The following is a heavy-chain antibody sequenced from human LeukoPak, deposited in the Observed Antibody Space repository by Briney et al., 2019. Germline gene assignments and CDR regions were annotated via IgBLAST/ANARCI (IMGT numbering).Heavy chain of an antibody. CDR1: GFSFSSYD. J-gene: IGHJ4*02. CDR3: ARGDSYGLDY. Sequence: GGSLRLSCAASGFSFSSYDMNWVRQAPGKGLEWVSYISSSGSAIFYADSVRGRFTISRDNAKNSLYLQMNSLRAEDTAVYYCARGDSYGLDYWGQGTRVTVSS. CDR2: ISSSGSAI. D-gene: IGHD5-18*01. V-gene: IGHV3-48*03.